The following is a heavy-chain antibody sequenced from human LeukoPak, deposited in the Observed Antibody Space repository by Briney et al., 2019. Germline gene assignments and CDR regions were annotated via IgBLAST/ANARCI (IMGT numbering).Heavy chain of an antibody. CDR2: INHSGST. D-gene: IGHD5-18*01. J-gene: IGHJ4*02. Sequence: TETLSLTCAVYAGSFSGYYWSWIRQPPGKGLEWIGEINHSGSTNYNPSLKSRVTISVDTSKNQFSLKLSSVTAADTAVYYCARGSTAMVFWGQGTLVTVSS. V-gene: IGHV4-34*01. CDR1: AGSFSGYY. CDR3: ARGSTAMVF.